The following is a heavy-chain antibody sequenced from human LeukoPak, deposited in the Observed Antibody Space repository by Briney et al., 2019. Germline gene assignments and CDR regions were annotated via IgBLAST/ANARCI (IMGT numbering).Heavy chain of an antibody. V-gene: IGHV4-59*01. CDR3: ARLSTYYYEVDY. CDR2: IYYSGST. D-gene: IGHD3-22*01. CDR1: GGSISSYY. J-gene: IGHJ4*02. Sequence: SETLSLTCTVSGGSISSYYWSWIRQPPGKGLERIGYIYYSGSTNYNPSLKSRVTISVDTSKNQFSLKLSSVTAADTAVYYCARLSTYYYEVDYWGQGTLVTVSS.